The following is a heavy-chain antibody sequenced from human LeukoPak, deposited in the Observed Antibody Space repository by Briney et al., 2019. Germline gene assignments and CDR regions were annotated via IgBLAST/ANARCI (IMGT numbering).Heavy chain of an antibody. CDR3: ARVPRIAATTGGVDY. V-gene: IGHV3-21*01. D-gene: IGHD6-6*01. CDR2: ISSSSSYI. J-gene: IGHJ4*02. CDR1: GFTFSSYS. Sequence: GGSLRLSFAASGFTFSSYSMNWVRQAPGKGLEWVSSISSSSSYIYYADSVKGRFTISRDNAKNSLYLQMNSLRAEDTAVYYCARVPRIAATTGGVDYWGQGTLVTVSS.